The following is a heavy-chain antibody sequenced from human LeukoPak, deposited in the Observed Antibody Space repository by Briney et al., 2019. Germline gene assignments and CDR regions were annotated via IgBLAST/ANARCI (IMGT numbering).Heavy chain of an antibody. CDR2: IYYSGST. V-gene: IGHV4-59*01. J-gene: IGHJ2*01. CDR3: ARTYGSSGLGYFDL. CDR1: GGSISSYY. D-gene: IGHD6-13*01. Sequence: SETLSLTCTVSGGSISSYYWSWIRQPPGKGLEWIGYIYYSGSTNYSPSLKSRLTISVDTSKNQFSLKLSSVTAADTAVYYCARTYGSSGLGYFDLWGRGSLVTVSS.